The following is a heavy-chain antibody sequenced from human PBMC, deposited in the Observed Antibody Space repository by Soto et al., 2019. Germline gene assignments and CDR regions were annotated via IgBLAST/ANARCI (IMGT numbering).Heavy chain of an antibody. D-gene: IGHD6-19*01. CDR1: GGTFSSYA. Sequence: SVKVSCKASGGTFSSYAISWVRQAPGQGLEWMGGIIPIFGTANYAQKFQGRVTITADESTSTAYMELSRLRSEDTAVYYCARVTVAGTSMYYFDYWGQGTLVTVSS. CDR3: ARVTVAGTSMYYFDY. CDR2: IIPIFGTA. V-gene: IGHV1-69*13. J-gene: IGHJ4*02.